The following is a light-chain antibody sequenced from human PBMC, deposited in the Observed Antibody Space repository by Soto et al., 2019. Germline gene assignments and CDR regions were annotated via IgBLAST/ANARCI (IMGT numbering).Light chain of an antibody. CDR2: WAS. CDR3: KKYYSTQLN. V-gene: IGKV4-1*01. CDR1: QTVLYSSNNKSY. J-gene: IGKJ4*01. Sequence: DMVLTHSPDSLAVSLCESSAINCKSSQTVLYSSNNKSYLTWYQQKPGQPNKLLIYWASTRESGVNDRFSGSGSGTDFTLTIRNMQAEDVAVYYCKKYYSTQLNFGGGNKVAIK.